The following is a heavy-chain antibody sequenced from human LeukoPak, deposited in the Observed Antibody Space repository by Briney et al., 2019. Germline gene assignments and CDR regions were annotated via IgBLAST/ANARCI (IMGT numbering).Heavy chain of an antibody. CDR1: SGSISSGVYY. CDR3: ARGVRWLQLSYFDY. D-gene: IGHD5-24*01. J-gene: IGHJ4*02. CDR2: IYYSGST. V-gene: IGHV4-31*03. Sequence: SQTLSLTCPVSSGSISSGVYYWSWIRQHPGKGLEWIGYIYYSGSTYYNPSLKSRVTISVDTSKNQFSPKLSSVTAADTAVYYCARGVRWLQLSYFDYWGQGTLVTVSS.